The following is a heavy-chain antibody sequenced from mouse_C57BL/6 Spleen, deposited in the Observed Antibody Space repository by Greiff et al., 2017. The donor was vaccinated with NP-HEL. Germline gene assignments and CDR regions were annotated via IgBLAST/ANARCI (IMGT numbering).Heavy chain of an antibody. CDR1: GYTFTSYW. CDR3: ARGGAQEGYYFDY. V-gene: IGHV1-72*01. J-gene: IGHJ2*01. D-gene: IGHD3-2*02. CDR2: IDPNSGGT. Sequence: QVQLQQPGAELVKPGASVKLSCKASGYTFTSYWMHWVKQRPGRDLEWIGRIDPNSGGTKYNEKFKSKATLTVDKPSSTAYMQLSSLTSEDSAVYYCARGGAQEGYYFDYWGQGTTLTVSS.